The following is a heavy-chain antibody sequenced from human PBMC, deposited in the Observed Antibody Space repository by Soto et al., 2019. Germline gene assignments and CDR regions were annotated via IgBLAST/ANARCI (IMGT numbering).Heavy chain of an antibody. CDR2: ITGSSSTI. CDR3: ARDNGKAGSFDP. D-gene: IGHD6-13*01. V-gene: IGHV3-48*02. Sequence: EVQLVESGGGLVQPGGSLRLSCAASGFTFSTYSMNWVRQAPGKGLEWISYITGSSSTIYYADSVKGRFTISRDNAKNSLYLQSNSLRDDDTAVYYCARDNGKAGSFDPWGQGTLVTVSS. J-gene: IGHJ5*02. CDR1: GFTFSTYS.